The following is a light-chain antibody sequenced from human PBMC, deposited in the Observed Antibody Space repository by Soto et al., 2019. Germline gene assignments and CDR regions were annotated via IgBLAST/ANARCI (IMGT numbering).Light chain of an antibody. J-gene: IGKJ1*01. V-gene: IGKV3-20*01. Sequence: EIVLTQYPGTLSLSPGERATLSCRASQSVSSSYLAWYQQKPGQAPRLLIYGASSRATGIPDRFSGSGSGTDFTLTISRLEPEDFAVYYCQQYGSPGTFGQGTKVDIK. CDR2: GAS. CDR3: QQYGSPGT. CDR1: QSVSSSY.